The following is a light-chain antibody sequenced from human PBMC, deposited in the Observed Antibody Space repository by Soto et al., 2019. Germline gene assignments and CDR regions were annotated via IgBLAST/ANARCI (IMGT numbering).Light chain of an antibody. Sequence: DIKMSQSPSSLSASVGDRVTITCRASQGISNYLAWYQQKPGKVPKLLIYAASTLQSGVPSRFSGSGSGTAFTLTISSLQPEDVATYYCQKYNSAPRTFGQGTKVEIK. V-gene: IGKV1-27*01. J-gene: IGKJ1*01. CDR1: QGISNY. CDR3: QKYNSAPRT. CDR2: AAS.